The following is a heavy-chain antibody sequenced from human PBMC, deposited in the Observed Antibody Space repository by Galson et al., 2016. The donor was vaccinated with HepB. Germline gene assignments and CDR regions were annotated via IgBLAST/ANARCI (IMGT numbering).Heavy chain of an antibody. V-gene: IGHV4-34*01. CDR3: VREKQFGSGPFGMDV. J-gene: IGHJ6*02. CDR1: SGPLSGYS. D-gene: IGHD3-10*01. CDR2: VNHSGST. Sequence: ETLSLTCTVYSGPLSGYSWSWIRQPPGKGLEWIGEVNHSGSTNYNPSLKSRVTVSVDTTKMHFSLNMRSVTAADTAVYYCVREKQFGSGPFGMDVWGQGTTVTVSS.